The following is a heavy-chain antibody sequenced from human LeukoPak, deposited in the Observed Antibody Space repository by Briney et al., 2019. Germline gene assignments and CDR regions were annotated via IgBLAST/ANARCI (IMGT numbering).Heavy chain of an antibody. CDR3: ARPHSSGWYGAFDV. CDR2: IYYSGST. V-gene: IGHV4-61*01. J-gene: IGHJ3*01. D-gene: IGHD6-19*01. CDR1: GDSISSGNY. Sequence: SETLSLTCTVSGDSISSGNYWSWIRQPPGKGLEWIGYIYYSGSTSYNPSLKSRVTISLDTSKNQFSLKLRSVTAADTAVYYCARPHSSGWYGAFDVWGQGTTVTVSS.